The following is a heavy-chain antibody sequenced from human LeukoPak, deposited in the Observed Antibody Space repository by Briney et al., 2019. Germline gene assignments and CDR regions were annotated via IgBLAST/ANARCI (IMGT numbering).Heavy chain of an antibody. D-gene: IGHD2-2*01. CDR1: GYTFTDYY. J-gene: IGHJ6*03. CDR2: VDPEDGET. Sequence: GASVKISCKVSGYTFTDYYMHWVQQAPGNGLEWMGLVDPEDGETIYAEKFQGRVTITADTSTDTAYMELSSLRSEDTAVYYCATARPYCSSTSCYMDVWGKGTTVTVSS. CDR3: ATARPYCSSTSCYMDV. V-gene: IGHV1-69-2*01.